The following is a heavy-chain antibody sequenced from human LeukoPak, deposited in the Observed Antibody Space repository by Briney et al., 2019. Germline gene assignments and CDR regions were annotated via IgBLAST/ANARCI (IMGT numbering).Heavy chain of an antibody. D-gene: IGHD3-22*01. J-gene: IGHJ6*02. Sequence: GGSLRLSCAASGFTFSDYYMSWIRQAPGKGLEWVSYISSSSSYTNYADSVKGRFTISRDNAKNSLYLQMNSLRAEDTAVYYCARDLRYYDSGPSAYGMDVWGQGTTVTVSS. CDR1: GFTFSDYY. CDR3: ARDLRYYDSGPSAYGMDV. V-gene: IGHV3-11*06. CDR2: ISSSSSYT.